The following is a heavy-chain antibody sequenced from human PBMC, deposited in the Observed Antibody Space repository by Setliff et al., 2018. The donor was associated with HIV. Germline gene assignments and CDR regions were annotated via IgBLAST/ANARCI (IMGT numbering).Heavy chain of an antibody. V-gene: IGHV1-2*02. CDR3: ARDGRYCSGGSCFTNRASYYYYYMDV. CDR1: GYTFTSYG. Sequence: GASVKVSCKASGYTFTSYGISWVRQAPGQGLEWMGWINPNNGASNYAQKFQGRVTMTRDTSISTAYMELSRLTSDDTAVYYCARDGRYCSGGSCFTNRASYYYYYMDVWGKGTTVTVS. CDR2: INPNNGAS. D-gene: IGHD2-15*01. J-gene: IGHJ6*03.